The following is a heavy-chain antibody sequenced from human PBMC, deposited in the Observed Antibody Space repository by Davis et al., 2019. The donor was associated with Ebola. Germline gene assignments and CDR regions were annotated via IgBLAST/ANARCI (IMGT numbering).Heavy chain of an antibody. CDR3: ARLSPLGTTVDY. D-gene: IGHD1-7*01. V-gene: IGHV4-39*01. Sequence: PSETLSLTCTVSGGSVSSSSYYWGWIRQPPGEGLEWIGRIHNSGSTYYNPSLRSQVTISVDSSKNQFSLKVTSVTAADTALYYCARLSPLGTTVDYWGQGILVTVSS. J-gene: IGHJ4*02. CDR1: GGSVSSSSYY. CDR2: IHNSGST.